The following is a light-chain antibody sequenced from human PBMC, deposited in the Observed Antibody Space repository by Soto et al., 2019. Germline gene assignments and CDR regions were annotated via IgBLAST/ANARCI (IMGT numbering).Light chain of an antibody. V-gene: IGLV2-14*01. CDR2: DVS. J-gene: IGLJ1*01. CDR1: SSDVGGYNY. CDR3: SSYTSSSTYV. Sequence: QSALTQPASVSGSPGQAITISCTGTSSDVGGYNYVSWYQQHPGKAPKLMIYDVSNRPSGVSNRFSGSKSGNTASLTISGLHAEDESDYYCSSYTSSSTYVFGTGTNITGL.